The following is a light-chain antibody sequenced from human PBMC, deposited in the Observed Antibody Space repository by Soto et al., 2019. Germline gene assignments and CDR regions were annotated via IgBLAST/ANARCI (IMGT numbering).Light chain of an antibody. CDR1: QSVGSNL. V-gene: IGKV3-20*01. Sequence: DILSIHYPGRLSLSPGERATLSCMGSQSVGSNLLAWYQQKRGQAPRLLIYGASNRATGIPARFSGSGSGTDFTLTISRLEPEDFAVYYCHHYNSSPRTFGQGTKVDIK. CDR2: GAS. CDR3: HHYNSSPRT. J-gene: IGKJ1*01.